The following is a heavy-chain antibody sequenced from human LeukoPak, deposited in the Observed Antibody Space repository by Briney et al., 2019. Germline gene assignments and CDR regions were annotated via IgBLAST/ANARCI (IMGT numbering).Heavy chain of an antibody. V-gene: IGHV1-24*01. CDR2: FDPEDGET. CDR1: GYTLTELS. Sequence: ASVKVSCKVSGYTLTELSMHWVRQAPGKGLEWMGGFDPEDGETIYARKFQGRVTMTEDTSTDTAYMELSSLRSEDTAVYYCATTYYGDFGMDGWGKGTTVTVSS. D-gene: IGHD4-17*01. CDR3: ATTYYGDFGMDG. J-gene: IGHJ6*04.